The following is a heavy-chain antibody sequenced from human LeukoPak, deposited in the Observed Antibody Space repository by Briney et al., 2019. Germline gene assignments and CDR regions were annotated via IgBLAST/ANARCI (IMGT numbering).Heavy chain of an antibody. Sequence: GASVKVSCKASGYTFTNYGISWVRQAPGQGLEWMGWISTNSDIRTYAQTLQGRFTMTTDTATTTAHMELNNLTFDDTAVYYCAGDWDAMNNCFDPWGQGTPVTVSS. V-gene: IGHV1-18*01. J-gene: IGHJ5*02. CDR1: GYTFTNYG. CDR2: ISTNSDIR. CDR3: AGDWDAMNNCFDP. D-gene: IGHD1-26*01.